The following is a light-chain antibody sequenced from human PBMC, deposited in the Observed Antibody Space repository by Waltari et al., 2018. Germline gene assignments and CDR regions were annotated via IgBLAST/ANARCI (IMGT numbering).Light chain of an antibody. CDR1: QSVGSY. CDR3: QHRGHWPPDAT. CDR2: AAS. J-gene: IGKJ3*01. Sequence: EIVLTQSPATLSLSPGERATLSCRASQSVGSYFAWYQQKPGQAPRLLIYAASNSATGIPARFSCSGSGTDFTLTINSLEPEDFAVYYCQHRGHWPPDATFGPGTKVDIK. V-gene: IGKV3-11*01.